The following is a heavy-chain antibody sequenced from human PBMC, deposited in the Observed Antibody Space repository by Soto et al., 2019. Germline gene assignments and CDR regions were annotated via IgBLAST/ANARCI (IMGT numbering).Heavy chain of an antibody. J-gene: IGHJ1*01. CDR1: GYNFTSYW. CDR3: ARRITYSSSSVYFQH. CDR2: IYPGDSDT. Sequence: GESLKISCKGSGYNFTSYWIGWVRQMPGKGLEWMGIIYPGDSDTRYSPSFQGQVTISADKSISTAYLQWSSLKASDTGMYYCARRITYSSSSVYFQHWGQGTLVTVSS. V-gene: IGHV5-51*01. D-gene: IGHD6-6*01.